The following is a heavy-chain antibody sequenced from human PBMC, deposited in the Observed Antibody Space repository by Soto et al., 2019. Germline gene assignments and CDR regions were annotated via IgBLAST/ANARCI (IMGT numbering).Heavy chain of an antibody. CDR3: ARGGYSGSYLYYYYGMDV. J-gene: IGHJ6*02. D-gene: IGHD1-26*01. CDR1: GFTFSSYA. V-gene: IGHV3-30-3*01. CDR2: ISYDGSNK. Sequence: PGGSLRLSCAASGFTFSSYAMHWVRQAPGKGLEWVAVISYDGSNKYYADSVKGRFTISRDNSKNTLYLQMNSLRAEDTAVYYCARGGYSGSYLYYYYGMDVWGQGTTVTVSS.